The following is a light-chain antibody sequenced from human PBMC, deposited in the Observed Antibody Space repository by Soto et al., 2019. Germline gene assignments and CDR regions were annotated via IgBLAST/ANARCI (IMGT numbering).Light chain of an antibody. J-gene: IGKJ5*01. CDR3: QHYNNRPIT. V-gene: IGKV3-15*01. CDR2: GTS. CDR1: QSVASN. Sequence: EIVMTQSPASLSVSPGESVTLSCRASQSVASNLAWYQQNPGQAPRLLIYGTSTRATGVPARFSGSGSGTDFTLTISSLQAADFAVYHCQHYNNRPITFGQGTRLEIK.